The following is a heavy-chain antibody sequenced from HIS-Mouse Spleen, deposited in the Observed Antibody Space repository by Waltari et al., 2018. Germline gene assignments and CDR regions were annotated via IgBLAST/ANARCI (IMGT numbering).Heavy chain of an antibody. Sequence: QVQLVESGGGVVQPGRSLRLSCAASGFTFSSYAMHWVRQAPGKGLEWVAVKSYDGSNKYYADSVKGRFTISRDNSKNTLYLQMNSLRAEDTAVYYCARGLSTARPSHFDYWGQGTLVTVSS. CDR1: GFTFSSYA. CDR2: KSYDGSNK. CDR3: ARGLSTARPSHFDY. J-gene: IGHJ4*02. D-gene: IGHD6-6*01. V-gene: IGHV3-30-3*01.